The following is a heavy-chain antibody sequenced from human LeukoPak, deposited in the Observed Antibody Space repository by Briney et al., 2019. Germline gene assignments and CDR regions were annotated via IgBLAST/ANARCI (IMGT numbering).Heavy chain of an antibody. Sequence: PSETLSLTCTVSGGSISSYYWSWIRQPPGKGLEWIGYIYYSGSTNYNPSLKSRVTISVDTSKNQFSLKLSSVTAADTAVYYCASAALAARSAFDIWGQGTMVTVSS. CDR2: IYYSGST. CDR1: GGSISSYY. V-gene: IGHV4-59*08. D-gene: IGHD6-6*01. J-gene: IGHJ3*02. CDR3: ASAALAARSAFDI.